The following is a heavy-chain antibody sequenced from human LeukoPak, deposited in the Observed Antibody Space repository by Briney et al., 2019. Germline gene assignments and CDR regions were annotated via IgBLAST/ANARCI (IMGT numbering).Heavy chain of an antibody. CDR1: GYTFTSYG. V-gene: IGHV1-18*01. Sequence: ASVKVSCKASGYTFTSYGISWVRQAPGQGLEWMGWISAYNGNTNYAQKLQGRVTMTPDTSTSTAYMELRSLRSDDTAVYYCARDLNILTGYYPRNFDFWGQGTLVTVSS. D-gene: IGHD3-9*01. CDR2: ISAYNGNT. J-gene: IGHJ4*02. CDR3: ARDLNILTGYYPRNFDF.